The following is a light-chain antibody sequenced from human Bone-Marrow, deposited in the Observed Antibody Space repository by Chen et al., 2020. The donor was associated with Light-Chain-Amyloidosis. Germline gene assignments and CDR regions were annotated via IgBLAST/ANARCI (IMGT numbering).Light chain of an antibody. CDR1: NSNIGINY. CDR2: ENN. V-gene: IGLV1-51*02. J-gene: IGLJ3*02. CDR3: ATWDSSLTVWM. Sequence: QSVLTKPPSVSAAPGQKVTISCSGSNSNIGINYVSWYQQLPGTSPKLLIYENNQRPSEIPDRFSGSKSGTSATLGVAGLQTGDEADYYCATWDSSLTVWMFGGGTKLTVL.